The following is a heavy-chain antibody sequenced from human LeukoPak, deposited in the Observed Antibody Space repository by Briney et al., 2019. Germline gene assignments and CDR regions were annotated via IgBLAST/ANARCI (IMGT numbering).Heavy chain of an antibody. V-gene: IGHV4-39*07. D-gene: IGHD3-22*01. CDR2: IYYSGST. Sequence: SETLSLTCTVSGGSISSSYYYWGWIRQPPGKGLEWIGSIYYSGSTYYNPSLKSRVTISVDTSKNQFSLKLSSVTAADTAVYYCARGSYDSSGYYRGFDYWGQGTLVTVSS. CDR3: ARGSYDSSGYYRGFDY. CDR1: GGSISSSYYY. J-gene: IGHJ4*02.